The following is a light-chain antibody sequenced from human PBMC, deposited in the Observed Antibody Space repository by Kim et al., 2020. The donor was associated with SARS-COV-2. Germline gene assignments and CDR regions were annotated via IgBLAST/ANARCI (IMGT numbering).Light chain of an antibody. CDR2: GAS. Sequence: EIVMTQSPASLSVSPGERVTLSCWASQSVRSNVARYQQKPGQAPRLLIYGASTRATGIPARFTGSGSGTDLTLTISSLQTEDSAVFYCQQYDNWLTFGGGTKVDIK. CDR3: QQYDNWLT. V-gene: IGKV3-15*01. CDR1: QSVRSN. J-gene: IGKJ4*01.